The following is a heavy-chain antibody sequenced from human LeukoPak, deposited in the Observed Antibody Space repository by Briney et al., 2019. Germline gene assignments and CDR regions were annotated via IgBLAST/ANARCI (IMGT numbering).Heavy chain of an antibody. V-gene: IGHV3-53*01. CDR1: GFTVSTDY. D-gene: IGHD3-10*01. J-gene: IGHJ4*02. Sequence: GGSLRLSCTASGFTVSTDYMSWVRQAPGKGLEWVSVIYSGGATYSADSVKGRFTISRDNSKNTLYLQMNSLRAEDTAIYYCAREGVYGSGGDWGQGTLVTVSS. CDR3: AREGVYGSGGD. CDR2: IYSGGAT.